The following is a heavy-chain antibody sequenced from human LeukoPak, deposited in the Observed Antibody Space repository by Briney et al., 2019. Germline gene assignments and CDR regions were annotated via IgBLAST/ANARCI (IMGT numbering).Heavy chain of an antibody. D-gene: IGHD6-13*01. CDR2: IYSSGST. J-gene: IGHJ4*02. V-gene: IGHV4-59*01. Sequence: SEALSLTCTVSGGSISSYYWSWIRQPPGKGLEWIGYIYSSGSTNYNPSLKSRVTISVDTSKNQFSLKLSSVTAADTAVYYCARGSAAGTPFDYWGQGTLVTVSS. CDR1: GGSISSYY. CDR3: ARGSAAGTPFDY.